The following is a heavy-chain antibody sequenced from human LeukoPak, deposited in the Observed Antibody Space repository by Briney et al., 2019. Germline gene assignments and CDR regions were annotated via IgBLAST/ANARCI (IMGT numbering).Heavy chain of an antibody. J-gene: IGHJ2*01. CDR1: GGSISSYY. CDR2: IYYSGST. V-gene: IGHV4-59*01. CDR3: ARSHCGGDCYPNWYFDL. Sequence: SETLSLTCSVSGGSISSYYWSWIRQPPGKGLEWIAYIYYSGSTNYNPSLKSRVTISVDTSKNQFSLKLSSVTAADTAVYYCARSHCGGDCYPNWYFDLWGRGTLVTVSS. D-gene: IGHD2-21*01.